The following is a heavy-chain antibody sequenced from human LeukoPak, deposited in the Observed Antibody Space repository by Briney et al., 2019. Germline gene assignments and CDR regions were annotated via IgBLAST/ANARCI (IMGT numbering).Heavy chain of an antibody. Sequence: TGGPLRLSCAPSGFTLKKAPMSGVREAPGKGLEWGSVISGGGAATYYAGPLSARFLISRDNSDNPVYMQMDSLSAEDPATYYCAQLEWSAGGFYHFDSWGQGILVAVSS. D-gene: IGHD3-3*01. J-gene: IGHJ4*02. CDR1: GFTLKKAP. CDR2: ISGGGAAT. V-gene: IGHV3-23*01. CDR3: AQLEWSAGGFYHFDS.